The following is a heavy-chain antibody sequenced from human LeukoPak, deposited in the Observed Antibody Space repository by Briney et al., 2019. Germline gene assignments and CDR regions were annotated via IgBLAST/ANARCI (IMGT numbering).Heavy chain of an antibody. CDR1: GFIFSSYA. CDR3: AREGPRGNSQFDY. V-gene: IGHV3-23*01. D-gene: IGHD2/OR15-2a*01. CDR2: ISGSGDTK. Sequence: GGSLRLSCAASGFIFSSYAMSWVRQAPGKGLEWVSVISGSGDTKNYADSVKGRLTISRDNSKNTLYLQMNSLRAEDTAVYYCAREGPRGNSQFDYWGQGTLVTVSS. J-gene: IGHJ4*02.